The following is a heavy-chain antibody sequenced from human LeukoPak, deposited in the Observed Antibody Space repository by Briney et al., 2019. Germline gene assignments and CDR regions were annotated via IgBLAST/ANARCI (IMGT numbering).Heavy chain of an antibody. J-gene: IGHJ5*02. CDR2: INHSGST. V-gene: IGHV4-34*01. CDR1: GGSFSGYY. CDR3: ARGGPPHTRENWFDP. Sequence: PSETLSLTCAVYGGSFSGYYWSWIRQPPGKGLERIGEINHSGSTNYNPSLKSRVAISVDTSKNQFSLKLSSVTAADTAVYYCARGGPPHTRENWFDPWGQGTLVTVSS.